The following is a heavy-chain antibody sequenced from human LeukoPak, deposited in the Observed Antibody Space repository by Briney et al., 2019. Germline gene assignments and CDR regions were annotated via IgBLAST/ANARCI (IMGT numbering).Heavy chain of an antibody. CDR1: GFTFSSYA. D-gene: IGHD1-1*01. J-gene: IGHJ4*02. CDR2: ISGSGGST. V-gene: IGHV3-23*01. Sequence: GGSLRLSCAASGFTFSSYAMSWVRQAPGKGLEWVSAISGSGGSTYYADSVKGRFTISRDNSKNTLYLQMNSLRAEDTAVYYCAARWTVRDYFDYWGQGTLVTVSS. CDR3: AARWTVRDYFDY.